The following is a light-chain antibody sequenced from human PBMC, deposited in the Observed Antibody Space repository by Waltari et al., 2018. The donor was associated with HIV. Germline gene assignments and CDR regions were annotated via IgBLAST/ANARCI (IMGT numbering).Light chain of an antibody. V-gene: IGLV3-10*01. CDR2: EDS. J-gene: IGLJ2*01. Sequence: SYELTQPPSVSVSPGQTARITCSGDALQKKYAYWYQQKSGQAPVLVVYEDSKRPSGIPEGFSGSTSGTVATLTISGAQVEDEADFYCYSTDSSDKHGVFGGGTKLTVL. CDR3: YSTDSSDKHGV. CDR1: ALQKKY.